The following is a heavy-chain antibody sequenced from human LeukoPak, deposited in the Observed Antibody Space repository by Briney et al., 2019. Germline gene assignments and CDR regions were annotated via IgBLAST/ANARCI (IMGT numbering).Heavy chain of an antibody. CDR1: GYTFTSYG. Sequence: ASVKVSCKASGYTFTSYGISWVRQAPGQGLEWIGWISGYNGNTKYAQNLQGRVTMTTDTSTSTAYMELRSLRSDDTAVYYRARDALGAAVAVVDYWGQGTLVTVSS. CDR3: ARDALGAAVAVVDY. J-gene: IGHJ4*02. CDR2: ISGYNGNT. V-gene: IGHV1-18*01. D-gene: IGHD6-19*01.